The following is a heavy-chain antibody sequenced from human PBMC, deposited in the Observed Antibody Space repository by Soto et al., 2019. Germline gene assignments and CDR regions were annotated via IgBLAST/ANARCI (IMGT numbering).Heavy chain of an antibody. CDR3: ARAWRGYKYLHYCYYMDV. Sequence: QVQLVQSGAEVKKPGASVKVSCKASGYTFTSYDINWVRQATGQGLEWMGWMNPNSGNTGYAQKFQGRVTMTRNTSISTAYMELSSLRSEDTAVYYCARAWRGYKYLHYCYYMDVWGKGTTVTVSS. J-gene: IGHJ6*03. D-gene: IGHD3-3*01. CDR1: GYTFTSYD. V-gene: IGHV1-8*01. CDR2: MNPNSGNT.